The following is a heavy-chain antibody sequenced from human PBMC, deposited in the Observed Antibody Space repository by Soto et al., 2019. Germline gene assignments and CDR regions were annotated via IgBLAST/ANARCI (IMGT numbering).Heavy chain of an antibody. CDR1: GFTFSSYA. Sequence: EVQLLESGGGLVQPGGSLRLSCAAFGFTFSSYAMSWVRQAPGKGLEWVSAISDSGGGTYYADSVKGRFTISRDNSKNTLYLQMNSRRAEDTAVYYCAKGNSGRYYYGMDVWGQGTTVTVSS. CDR2: ISDSGGGT. D-gene: IGHD1-1*01. CDR3: AKGNSGRYYYGMDV. J-gene: IGHJ6*02. V-gene: IGHV3-23*01.